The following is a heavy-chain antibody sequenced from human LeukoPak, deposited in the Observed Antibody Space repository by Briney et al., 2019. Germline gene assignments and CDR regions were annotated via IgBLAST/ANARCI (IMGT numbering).Heavy chain of an antibody. CDR1: GFTFSSYA. J-gene: IGHJ4*02. D-gene: IGHD1-26*01. CDR2: ISNSGDRT. Sequence: GGSLRLSCAASGFTFSSYAMNWVRQAPGKGLEWVSTISNSGDRTYYADSVKGRFTISRDNSNNTLYLQMNSLRTEDTAVYYCAKDFVPRGGSYFPGFDYWGQGTLVIVSS. V-gene: IGHV3-23*01. CDR3: AKDFVPRGGSYFPGFDY.